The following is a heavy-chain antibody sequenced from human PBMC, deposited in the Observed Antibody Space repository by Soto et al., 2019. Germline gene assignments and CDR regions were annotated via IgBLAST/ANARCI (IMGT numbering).Heavy chain of an antibody. CDR1: GGSINSYY. Sequence: QVQLQESGPGLVKPSETLSLTCTVSGGSINSYYWSWIRQPPGKGLEWIGYIYYSGSTNYNPSLKSQHTISEDSPKNQSSLKLSSVTAAATAVDYCARHAGGGPYYWGQGTLVTVSS. D-gene: IGHD3-10*01. J-gene: IGHJ4*02. V-gene: IGHV4-59*08. CDR2: IYYSGST. CDR3: ARHAGGGPYY.